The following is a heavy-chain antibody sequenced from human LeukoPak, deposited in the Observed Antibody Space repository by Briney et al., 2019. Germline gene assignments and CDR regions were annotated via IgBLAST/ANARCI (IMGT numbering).Heavy chain of an antibody. D-gene: IGHD5-18*01. CDR3: ARGPNSYGLFDY. V-gene: IGHV1-69*13. Sequence: SVKVSCKASGGTFSSYAISWVRQAPGQGLEWMGGIIPIFGTANYAQKFQGRVTITADESTSTAYMELSSLRSEDAAVYYCARGPNSYGLFDYWGQGTLVTVSS. CDR2: IIPIFGTA. J-gene: IGHJ4*02. CDR1: GGTFSSYA.